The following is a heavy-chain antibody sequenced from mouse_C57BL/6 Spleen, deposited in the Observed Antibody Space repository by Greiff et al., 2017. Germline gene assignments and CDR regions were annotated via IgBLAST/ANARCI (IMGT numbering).Heavy chain of an antibody. Sequence: QVQLQQSGPGLVQPSQSLSITCTVSGFSLTSYGVHWVRQSPGQGLEWLGVIWRGGSTDYNAAFMSSLSITKDNSKSQVFFKMNSLQADDTAIYYCAKRALYDGYYGGFAYWGQGTLVTVSA. CDR1: GFSLTSYG. J-gene: IGHJ3*01. CDR2: IWRGGST. CDR3: AKRALYDGYYGGFAY. V-gene: IGHV2-5*01. D-gene: IGHD2-3*01.